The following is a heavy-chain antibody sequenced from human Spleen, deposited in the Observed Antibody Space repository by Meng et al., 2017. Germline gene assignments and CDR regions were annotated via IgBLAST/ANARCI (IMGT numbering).Heavy chain of an antibody. J-gene: IGHJ3*02. CDR2: INPNSGGT. CDR1: GYTFTGYY. D-gene: IGHD3-10*01. CDR3: ARDLDVLYNTNDAFDI. V-gene: IGHV1-2*06. Sequence: ASVKVSCKASGYTFTGYYMHWVRQAPGQGLEWMGRINPNSGGTNYAQKFQGRVTMTRDTSISTAYMELSRLRSDDTAVYYCARDLDVLYNTNDAFDIWGQGTMVTVSS.